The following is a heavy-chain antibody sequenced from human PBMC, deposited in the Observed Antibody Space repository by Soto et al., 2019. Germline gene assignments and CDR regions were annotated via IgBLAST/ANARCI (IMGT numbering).Heavy chain of an antibody. CDR2: ISGSGGST. V-gene: IGHV3-23*01. Sequence: PGGSLRLSCAASGFTFSSYAMSWVRQAPGKGLERVSAISGSGGSTYYADSVKGRFTISRDDSRNSVYLQMNSLKTEDTARYYCASYFGYMYGLWGQGTLVTVSS. D-gene: IGHD5-18*01. CDR1: GFTFSSYA. CDR3: ASYFGYMYGL. J-gene: IGHJ4*02.